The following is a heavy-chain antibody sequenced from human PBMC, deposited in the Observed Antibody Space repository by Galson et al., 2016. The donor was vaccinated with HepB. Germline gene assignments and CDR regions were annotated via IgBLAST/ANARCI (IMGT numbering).Heavy chain of an antibody. Sequence: SLRLSCAASGFTFSNYNMNWVRQAPGKGLEWVAYISSRTTDIYYAESVKGRLTISRDNANNLLYLQMNSLRAEDTAFYYCSRLAYCVVDCPPVWGQGTMVTVSS. CDR2: ISSRTTDI. V-gene: IGHV3-21*05. CDR1: GFTFSNYN. D-gene: IGHD2-21*02. CDR3: SRLAYCVVDCPPV. J-gene: IGHJ4*02.